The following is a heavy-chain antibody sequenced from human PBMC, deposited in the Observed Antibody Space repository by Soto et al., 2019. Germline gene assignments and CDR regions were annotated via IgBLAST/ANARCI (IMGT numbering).Heavy chain of an antibody. CDR1: GYNFAGYW. CDR2: IYPSDSDT. CDR3: ARGGVSTRTFDY. V-gene: IGHV5-51*01. D-gene: IGHD6-6*01. Sequence: GEPLKISCKGSGYNFAGYWIAWVRQMPGKVLELMGIIYPSDSDTRYRPSFQGQVTISADKSISSAYLQWSSLRASDTAMYYCARGGVSTRTFDYWGQGTPFTLTS. J-gene: IGHJ4*02.